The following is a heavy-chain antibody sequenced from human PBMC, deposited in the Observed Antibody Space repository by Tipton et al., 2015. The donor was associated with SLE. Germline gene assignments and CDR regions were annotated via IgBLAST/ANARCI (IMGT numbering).Heavy chain of an antibody. CDR3: AIAVAGTLFFDY. D-gene: IGHD6-19*01. CDR2: ISAYNGNT. V-gene: IGHV1-18*01. CDR1: GFTFTSNG. J-gene: IGHJ4*02. Sequence: QLVQSGAEVKKPGASVKVSCKASGFTFTSNGISWVRQAPGQGLEWMGWISAYNGNTDYAQKLQGRVTMTTDTSTSTAYMELRNLRSEDTAVYYCAIAVAGTLFFDYWGQGALVTVSS.